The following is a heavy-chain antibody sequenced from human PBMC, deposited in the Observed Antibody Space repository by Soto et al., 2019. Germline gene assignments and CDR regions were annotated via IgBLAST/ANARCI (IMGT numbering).Heavy chain of an antibody. J-gene: IGHJ5*01. CDR2: MHYSGSN. CDR1: GGSISSGGYY. Sequence: QVQLQESGPGLVKPSQTLSLTCTVSGGSISSGGYYWSWIRQLPGKGLEWIGYMHYSGSNYSNPSLGSRGSTTLDTSETQFSLMLSSVTAADTAVYYGARTKQQDTNYRNYFDPWGQGSLVTVSS. D-gene: IGHD4-4*01. V-gene: IGHV4-31*03. CDR3: ARTKQQDTNYRNYFDP.